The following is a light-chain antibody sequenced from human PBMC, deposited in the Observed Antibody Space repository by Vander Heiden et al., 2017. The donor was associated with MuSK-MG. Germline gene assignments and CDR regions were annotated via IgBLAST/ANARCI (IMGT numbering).Light chain of an antibody. Sequence: SSDLTQPPSVSVSPGQPARITCSGDKLGDKYACWYQQTPGHSPVLVIYQDSKRPSGIPERFSGSNSGNTATLTISGTQAMDEADYYCQAWDSSLDVVFGGGTKLTVL. CDR1: KLGDKY. CDR3: QAWDSSLDVV. CDR2: QDS. V-gene: IGLV3-1*01. J-gene: IGLJ2*01.